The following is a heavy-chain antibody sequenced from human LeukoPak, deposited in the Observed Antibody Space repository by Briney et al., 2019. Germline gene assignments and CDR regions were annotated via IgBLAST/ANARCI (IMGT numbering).Heavy chain of an antibody. J-gene: IGHJ4*02. V-gene: IGHV3-7*01. CDR2: IKQDGSEK. D-gene: IGHD6-6*01. CDR1: GFTFGSYW. Sequence: PGGSLRLSCAASGFTFGSYWMSWVRQAPGKGLEWVANIKQDGSEKYYVDSVKGRFTISRDNAKNSLYLQMNSLRAEDTAVYYCARVHPFIAARPSDYWGQGTLLTVSS. CDR3: ARVHPFIAARPSDY.